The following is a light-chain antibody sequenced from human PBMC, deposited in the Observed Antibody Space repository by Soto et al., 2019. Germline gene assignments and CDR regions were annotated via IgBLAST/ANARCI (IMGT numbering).Light chain of an antibody. CDR1: QSISSW. Sequence: DIQMTQSASTLSASVGDRVTITCRASQSISSWLAWYQHKPGKAPKLLIYKASSLESGVPSRFSGSGSGTEFTLAISSLQADDFATYYCQQYKSYSLTFGGGTKVEIK. CDR2: KAS. CDR3: QQYKSYSLT. V-gene: IGKV1-5*03. J-gene: IGKJ4*01.